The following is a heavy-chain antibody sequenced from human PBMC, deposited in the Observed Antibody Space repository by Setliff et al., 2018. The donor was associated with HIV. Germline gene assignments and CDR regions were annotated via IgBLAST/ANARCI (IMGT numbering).Heavy chain of an antibody. CDR3: ARDHWVAGLDY. CDR2: IKQDGSEK. CDR1: GFTFNYFW. D-gene: IGHD6-19*01. V-gene: IGHV3-7*01. Sequence: HGESLKISCAASGFTFNYFWMSWVRQAPGKGLEWVANIKQDGSEKNYVDSVKGRFTISRDTAKNSLYLQMNSLRVEDTAVYYCARDHWVAGLDYWGQGTLVTVSS. J-gene: IGHJ4*02.